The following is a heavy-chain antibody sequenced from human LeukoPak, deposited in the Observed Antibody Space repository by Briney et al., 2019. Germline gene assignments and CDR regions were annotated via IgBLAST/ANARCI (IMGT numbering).Heavy chain of an antibody. CDR1: GFTFSNYW. CDR2: IKEDGSEK. D-gene: IGHD6-13*01. CDR3: AGGRQLGY. V-gene: IGHV3-7*01. J-gene: IGHJ4*02. Sequence: QPGGSLSFYCAASGFTFSNYWMSWVRQAPGKGLEWVANIKEDGSEKYYVDSVKGRFTISRDNARNSLYLQMNSLRAEDTAVYYCAGGRQLGYWGQGTLVTVSS.